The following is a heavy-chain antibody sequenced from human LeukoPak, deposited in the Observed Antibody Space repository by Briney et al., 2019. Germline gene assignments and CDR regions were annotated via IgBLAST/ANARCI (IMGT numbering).Heavy chain of an antibody. CDR3: ATQQLVRFVLRFQH. D-gene: IGHD6-13*01. CDR1: GYTLTELS. Sequence: GASVKVSCKVSGYTLTELSMHWVRQAPGKGLEWMGRFDTEGGETIYAQKFQGRVTMTEDTSTNTAYMELGSLRSEDTAVYYCATQQLVRFVLRFQHWGQGTLVTVSS. CDR2: FDTEGGET. J-gene: IGHJ1*01. V-gene: IGHV1-24*01.